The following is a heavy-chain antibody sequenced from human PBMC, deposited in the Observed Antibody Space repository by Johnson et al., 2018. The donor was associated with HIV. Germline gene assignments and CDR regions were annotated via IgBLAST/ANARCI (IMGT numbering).Heavy chain of an antibody. J-gene: IGHJ3*02. CDR3: ARERGYFGNPAFDI. CDR1: GFTFSSYG. D-gene: IGHD4-23*01. Sequence: QMQLVESGGGVVQPGRSLRLSCAASGFTFSSYGMHWVRQAPGKGLEWVAFIRYDGSNKYYADSVKGRFTISRDNSKNTLYLQMNSLRAEDTAMYYCARERGYFGNPAFDIWGQGTMVTVSS. V-gene: IGHV3-33*01. CDR2: IRYDGSNK.